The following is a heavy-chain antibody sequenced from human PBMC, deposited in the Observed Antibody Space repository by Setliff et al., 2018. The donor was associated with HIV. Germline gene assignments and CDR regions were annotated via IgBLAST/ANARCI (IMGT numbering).Heavy chain of an antibody. CDR2: IYYSGST. CDR1: GGSVSSGSYY. CDR3: ARDVPWGDYYYYMDV. V-gene: IGHV4-61*03. D-gene: IGHD3-16*01. J-gene: IGHJ6*03. Sequence: KPSETLSLTCTVSGGSVSSGSYYWSWIRQPPGKGLEWIGYIYYSGSTNYNPSLKSRVTISVDTSKNHFSLKLSSVTAADTAVCYCARDVPWGDYYYYMDVWGKGTTVTVSS.